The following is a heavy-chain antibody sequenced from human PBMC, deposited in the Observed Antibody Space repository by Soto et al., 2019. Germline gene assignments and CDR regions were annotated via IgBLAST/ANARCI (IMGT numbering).Heavy chain of an antibody. CDR3: ATAPYSSSWSPPYGMDV. D-gene: IGHD6-13*01. V-gene: IGHV1-24*01. Sequence: ASVKVSCKVSGYTLTELSMHWVRQAPGKGLEWMGGFDPEDGETIYAQKFQGRATMTEDTSTDTAYMELSSLRSEDTAVYYCATAPYSSSWSPPYGMDVWGQGTTVTVSS. J-gene: IGHJ6*02. CDR2: FDPEDGET. CDR1: GYTLTELS.